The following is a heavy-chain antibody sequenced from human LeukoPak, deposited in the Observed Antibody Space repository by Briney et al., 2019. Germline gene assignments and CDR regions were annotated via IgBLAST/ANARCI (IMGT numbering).Heavy chain of an antibody. J-gene: IGHJ6*03. CDR3: ARATIFGHMDV. D-gene: IGHD3-3*01. V-gene: IGHV4-38-2*02. Sequence: SETLSLTCTVSGYSISSGYYWGWIRQPPGKGLEWIGSIYHSGSTYYNPPLKSRVTISVDTSKNQFSLKLSSVTAADTAVYYCARATIFGHMDVWGKGTTVTVSS. CDR1: GYSISSGYY. CDR2: IYHSGST.